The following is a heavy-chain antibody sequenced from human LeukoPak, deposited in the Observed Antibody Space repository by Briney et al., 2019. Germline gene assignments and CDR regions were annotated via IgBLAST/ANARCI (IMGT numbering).Heavy chain of an antibody. CDR2: IYYSGST. V-gene: IGHV4-39*01. J-gene: IGHJ4*02. CDR1: SGSISSSTYY. CDR3: ARHLPLNYYDSSGYYDY. D-gene: IGHD3-22*01. Sequence: KPSETLSLTCTVSSGSISSSTYYWGWIRQPPGKGLEWIGSIYYSGSTYYNPSLKSRVTISVDTSKNQFSLKLSSVSAADTAAYYCARHLPLNYYDSSGYYDYWGQGTLVTVSS.